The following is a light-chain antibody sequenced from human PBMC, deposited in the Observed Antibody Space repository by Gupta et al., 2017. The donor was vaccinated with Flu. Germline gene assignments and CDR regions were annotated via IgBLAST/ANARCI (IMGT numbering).Light chain of an antibody. V-gene: IGLV1-47*01. CDR2: RNN. CDR1: SSNIGSNY. Sequence: QSVLTQPPSASGTPGQRVTISCSGSSSNIGSNYVYWYQRLPGTAPNLLIYRNNQRPSGVPDRFSGSKSGTSASLAISGLRSEDEADYYCAAWDDSLSAPVFGGGTKLTVL. J-gene: IGLJ3*02. CDR3: AAWDDSLSAPV.